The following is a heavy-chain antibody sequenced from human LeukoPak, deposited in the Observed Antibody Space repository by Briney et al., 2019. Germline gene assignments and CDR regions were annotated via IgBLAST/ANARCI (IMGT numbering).Heavy chain of an antibody. V-gene: IGHV1-46*01. Sequence: ASVKVSCKASGYTFTNDYMHWVRQAPGQGLEWMGIINPSGSNTSYAQKFQGRVTMTRDTSTSTVYMELSSLRSEDTAVYYCARSGSSTSCPRDYWGQGTLVTVAS. D-gene: IGHD2-2*01. CDR1: GYTFTNDY. CDR3: ARSGSSTSCPRDY. J-gene: IGHJ4*02. CDR2: INPSGSNT.